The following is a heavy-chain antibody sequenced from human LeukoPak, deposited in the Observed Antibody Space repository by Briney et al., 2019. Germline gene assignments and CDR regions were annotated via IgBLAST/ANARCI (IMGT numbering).Heavy chain of an antibody. J-gene: IGHJ4*02. V-gene: IGHV3-74*01. Sequence: PGGSLRLSCAASGFAFSSSWMHWVRQAPGKGLVWVSRINPDASITTYADSVRGRFTISRDNAKNTMYLQMNSLRAEDTAVYYCARAMISGSEYWGQGTLVTVSS. CDR1: GFAFSSSW. CDR2: INPDASIT. CDR3: ARAMISGSEY. D-gene: IGHD3-22*01.